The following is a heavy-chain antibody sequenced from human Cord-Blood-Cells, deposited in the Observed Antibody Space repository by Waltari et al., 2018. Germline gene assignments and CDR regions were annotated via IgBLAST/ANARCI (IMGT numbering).Heavy chain of an antibody. CDR3: AKVAATANWFDP. CDR2: INPNSGGT. V-gene: IGHV1-2*02. Sequence: QVQLVQSGAEVKKPGASVKVSCKASGYTFTGYYMHWVRQAPGQGLEWMGWINPNSGGTNYAQKCQGRVTMTRDTSISTAYMELSRLRSDDTAVYYCAKVAATANWFDPWGQGTLVTVSS. CDR1: GYTFTGYY. J-gene: IGHJ5*02. D-gene: IGHD2-15*01.